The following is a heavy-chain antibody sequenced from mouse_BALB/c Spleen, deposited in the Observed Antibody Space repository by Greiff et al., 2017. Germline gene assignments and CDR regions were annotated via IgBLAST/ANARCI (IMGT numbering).Heavy chain of an antibody. V-gene: IGHV1-69*02. Sequence: VQLQQSGAELVRPGASVKLSCKASGYTFTSYWINWVKQRPGQGLEWIGNIYPSDSYTNYNQKFKDKATLTVDKSSSTAYMQLSSPTSEDSAVYYCTCYWYFDVWGAGTTVTVSS. J-gene: IGHJ1*01. CDR3: TCYWYFDV. CDR1: GYTFTSYW. CDR2: IYPSDSYT.